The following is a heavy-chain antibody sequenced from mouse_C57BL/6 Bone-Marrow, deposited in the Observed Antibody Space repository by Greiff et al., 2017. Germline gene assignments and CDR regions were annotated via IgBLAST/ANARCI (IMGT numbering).Heavy chain of an antibody. CDR3: AKQAFITTNAMDY. Sequence: EVKLEESGGGLVQPGGSLKLSCAASGFTFSDYYMYWVRQTPEKRLEWVAYISNGGGSTYYPDTVKGRFTISRDNAKNTLYLQMSLLKSEDTAMYYCAKQAFITTNAMDYWGQGTSVTVSS. V-gene: IGHV5-12*01. D-gene: IGHD1-1*01. J-gene: IGHJ4*01. CDR2: ISNGGGST. CDR1: GFTFSDYY.